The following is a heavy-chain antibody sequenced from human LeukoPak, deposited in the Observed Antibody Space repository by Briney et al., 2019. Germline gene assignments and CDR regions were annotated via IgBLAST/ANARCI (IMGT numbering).Heavy chain of an antibody. D-gene: IGHD3-3*01. J-gene: IGHJ6*03. CDR2: INHSGST. CDR1: GGSFSGYY. V-gene: IGHV4-34*01. CDR3: ARGSRVYDFWSGYYTGVAPRGTNYMDV. Sequence: SETLSLTCAVYGGSFSGYYWSWIRQPPGKGLEWIGEINHSGSTNYNPSLKSRVTISVDTSKNRFSLKLSSVTAADTAVYYCARGSRVYDFWSGYYTGVAPRGTNYMDVWGKGTTVTVSS.